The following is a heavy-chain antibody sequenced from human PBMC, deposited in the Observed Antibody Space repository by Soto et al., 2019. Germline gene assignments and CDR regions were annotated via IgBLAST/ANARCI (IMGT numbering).Heavy chain of an antibody. CDR2: ISGRGDTI. D-gene: IGHD2-21*01. CDR3: ALSRDCFTYYYYSALDV. Sequence: PGGSLRLSCAGSGFTFSGYGMNWVRQAPGKGLEWLSYISGRGDTIQYADSVKGRFTISRDNAKNSLSLQMNSLRDEDTAVYSCALSRDCFTYYYYSALDVWGQGTTVTVSS. J-gene: IGHJ6*02. V-gene: IGHV3-48*02. CDR1: GFTFSGYG.